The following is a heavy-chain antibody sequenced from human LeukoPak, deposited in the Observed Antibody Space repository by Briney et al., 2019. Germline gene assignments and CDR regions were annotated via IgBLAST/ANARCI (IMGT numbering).Heavy chain of an antibody. Sequence: GGSLRLSCAASGFTFSSYAMSWVRQAPGKGLEWVSAISGSGGSTYYADSVKGRFTISRDNSKNTLYLRMNSLRAEDTAVYYCAKVNGDYVWGSYRYIQIWGQGTLVTVSS. CDR1: GFTFSSYA. CDR3: AKVNGDYVWGSYRYIQI. D-gene: IGHD3-16*02. CDR2: ISGSGGST. J-gene: IGHJ4*02. V-gene: IGHV3-23*01.